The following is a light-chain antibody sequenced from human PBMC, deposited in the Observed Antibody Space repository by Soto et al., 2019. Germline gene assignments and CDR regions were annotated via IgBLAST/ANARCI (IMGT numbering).Light chain of an antibody. CDR3: QHRFNWPRFT. V-gene: IGKV3-11*01. CDR2: DAS. Sequence: EIVLTQSPATLSLSPGERATLSCRASQSVSSYLAWYQQKPGQAPRLLIYDASNRATGIPARFSGGGSGTAFTLTISSLEPEDFAVYYCQHRFNWPRFTFGQGTKLEIK. J-gene: IGKJ2*01. CDR1: QSVSSY.